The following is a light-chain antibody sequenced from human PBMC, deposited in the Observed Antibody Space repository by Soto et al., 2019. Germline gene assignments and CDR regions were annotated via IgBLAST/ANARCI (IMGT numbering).Light chain of an antibody. Sequence: QSALTQPASLSGSPGQSITISCTGSSSDVGGYNYVSWYQQHPGKAPRLMIYEVSNRPSGVSNRFSGSKSGNTASLTISGLQADDEGDYYRSSYTSSSTPVVFGGGTKLTVL. CDR1: SSDVGGYNY. CDR3: SSYTSSSTPVV. CDR2: EVS. V-gene: IGLV2-14*01. J-gene: IGLJ2*01.